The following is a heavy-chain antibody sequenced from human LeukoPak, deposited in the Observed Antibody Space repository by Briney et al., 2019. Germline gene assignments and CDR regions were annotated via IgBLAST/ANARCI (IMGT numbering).Heavy chain of an antibody. V-gene: IGHV4-59*08. D-gene: IGHD5-18*01. CDR1: GVSLNSYY. CDR3: ARHTPMALATSGYYFNMDV. Sequence: SETLSLTGTVSGVSLNSYYWRWIPQPPGKELVWIGYIYYSGSTNYNPSLKSRVPMSVDTSKSRLSLKLSSVTAADTAVYDCARHTPMALATSGYYFNMDVWGQGTAVTVSS. J-gene: IGHJ6*02. CDR2: IYYSGST.